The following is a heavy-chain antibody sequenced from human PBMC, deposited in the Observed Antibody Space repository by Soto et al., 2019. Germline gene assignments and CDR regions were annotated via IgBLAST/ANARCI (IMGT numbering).Heavy chain of an antibody. CDR2: ISSSGSTI. CDR3: ARAGPIIAAAGTGHY. D-gene: IGHD6-13*01. Sequence: TGGSLRLSCAASGFTFSDYYMSWIRQAPGKGLEWVSYISSSGSTIYYADSVKGRFTISRDNAKNSLYLQMNSLRAEDTAVYYCARAGPIIAAAGTGHYWGQGTLVTVSS. V-gene: IGHV3-11*01. J-gene: IGHJ4*02. CDR1: GFTFSDYY.